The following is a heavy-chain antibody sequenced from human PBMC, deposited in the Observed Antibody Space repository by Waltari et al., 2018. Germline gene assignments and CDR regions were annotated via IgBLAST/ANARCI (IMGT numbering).Heavy chain of an antibody. J-gene: IGHJ3*02. D-gene: IGHD3-9*01. CDR3: ARAEGYFDRRGAFDI. CDR2: ISSSSSTI. V-gene: IGHV3-48*04. CDR1: GFTFSSYS. Sequence: EVQLVESGGGLVQPGGSLRLSCAASGFTFSSYSMNWVRQAPGKGLEWVSYISSSSSTIYYADSVKGRFTISRDNAKNSLYLQMNSLRAEDTAVYYCARAEGYFDRRGAFDIWGQGTMVTVSS.